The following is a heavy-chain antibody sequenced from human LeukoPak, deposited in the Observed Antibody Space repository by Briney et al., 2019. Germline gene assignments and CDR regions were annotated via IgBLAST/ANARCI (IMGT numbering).Heavy chain of an antibody. J-gene: IGHJ4*02. CDR1: GFTFDDYG. V-gene: IGHV3-20*04. Sequence: GGSLRLSCAASGFTFDDYGMSWVRQAPGKGLEWVSGINWNGGSTGYADSVKGRCTISRGNAKNSLYLQMISLRAEDTALYYCARESYYYDSSGYYSFDYWGQGTLVTVSS. CDR2: INWNGGST. D-gene: IGHD3-22*01. CDR3: ARESYYYDSSGYYSFDY.